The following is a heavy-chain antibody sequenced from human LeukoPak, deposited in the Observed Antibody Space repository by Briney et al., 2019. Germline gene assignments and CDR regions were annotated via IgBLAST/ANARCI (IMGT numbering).Heavy chain of an antibody. CDR1: GGSFSGYY. Sequence: SETLSLTCAVYGGSFSGYYWSWIRQPPGKGLEWIGEINHSGSTNYNPSLKSRVTISVDTSKNQFSLKLSSVTAADTAVYYCARVRGGGGLQWLALDYWGQGTLVTVSS. J-gene: IGHJ4*02. CDR2: INHSGST. D-gene: IGHD6-19*01. V-gene: IGHV4-34*01. CDR3: ARVRGGGGLQWLALDY.